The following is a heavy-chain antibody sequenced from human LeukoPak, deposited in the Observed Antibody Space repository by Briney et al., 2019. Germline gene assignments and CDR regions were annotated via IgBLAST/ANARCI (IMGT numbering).Heavy chain of an antibody. CDR3: VKDSPQRTLVRGFVKWFDS. CDR2: LSWNSGFI. V-gene: IGHV3-9*01. CDR1: GFTFDDYA. Sequence: GGSLRLSCAASGFTFDDYAMHWVRHAPGKGLEWVSSLSWNSGFIDYADSVKGRVTISRDNAKHFLYLQMNSLRAEDTALYYCVKDSPQRTLVRGFVKWFDSWGQGTPVTVTS. D-gene: IGHD3-10*01. J-gene: IGHJ5*01.